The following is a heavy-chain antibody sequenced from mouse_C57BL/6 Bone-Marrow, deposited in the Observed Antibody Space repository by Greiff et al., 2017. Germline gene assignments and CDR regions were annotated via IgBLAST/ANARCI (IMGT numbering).Heavy chain of an antibody. V-gene: IGHV1-7*01. Sequence: VQLQQSGAELAKPGASVKLSCKASGYTFPSYWMHWVKQRPGQGLECIGYINPSSGYPKYNQKFKDNATLTADKSSITAYMQLSSLTYEDSAVYYCASYYSIRRCYFDYWGQGTTLTVSA. D-gene: IGHD2-12*01. CDR3: ASYYSIRRCYFDY. J-gene: IGHJ2*01. CDR2: INPSSGYP. CDR1: GYTFPSYW.